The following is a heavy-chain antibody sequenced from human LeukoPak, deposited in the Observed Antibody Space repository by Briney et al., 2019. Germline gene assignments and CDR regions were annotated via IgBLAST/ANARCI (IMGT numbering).Heavy chain of an antibody. D-gene: IGHD3-9*01. CDR3: ARRSYNILTGYYNFDY. CDR1: GFAFADYY. J-gene: IGHJ4*02. Sequence: GSLRLSCAASGFAFADYYMNWIRQAPGKGLEWVSYISSSRGNTIYYADSVKGRFTISRDNAKNSVYLQMSSLRAEDTAVYYCARRSYNILTGYYNFDYWGQGTQVTVSS. V-gene: IGHV3-11*01. CDR2: ISSSRGNTI.